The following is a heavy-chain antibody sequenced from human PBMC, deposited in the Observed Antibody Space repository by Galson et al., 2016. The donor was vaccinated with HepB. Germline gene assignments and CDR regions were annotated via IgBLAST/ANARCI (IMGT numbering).Heavy chain of an antibody. Sequence: SVKVSCKASGYTFTGYYMHWVRQAPGQGLEWMGWINPNSGGTNYAQKFQGGVTMARATSISTAYMELSRLRSDDTAVYYCARVTVWGLYCQQWGQGTLVIVSS. CDR1: GYTFTGYY. CDR3: ARVTVWGLYCQQ. CDR2: INPNSGGT. D-gene: IGHD4-17*01. J-gene: IGHJ1*01. V-gene: IGHV1-2*02.